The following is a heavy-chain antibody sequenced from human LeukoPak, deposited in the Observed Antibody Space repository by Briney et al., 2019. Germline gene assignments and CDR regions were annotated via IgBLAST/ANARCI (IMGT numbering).Heavy chain of an antibody. CDR2: IIPIFGTA. Sequence: GASVKVSCKASGGTFSSYAISWVRQAPGQGLEWMGGIIPIFGTANYAQKFQGRVTITTDESTSTAYMELSSLRSEDTAVYYCARGSGGYQFDYWGQGTWSPSPQ. CDR3: ARGSGGYQFDY. V-gene: IGHV1-69*05. CDR1: GGTFSSYA. J-gene: IGHJ4*02. D-gene: IGHD1-26*01.